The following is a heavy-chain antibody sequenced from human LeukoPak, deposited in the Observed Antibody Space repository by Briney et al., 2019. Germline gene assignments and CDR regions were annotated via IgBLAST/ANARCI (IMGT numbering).Heavy chain of an antibody. J-gene: IGHJ4*02. D-gene: IGHD3-22*01. CDR2: MNPNSGNT. CDR3: ARARRPSPRYYYDSSGRSPDY. Sequence: ASVKVSCKASGHTFTSYDINWVRQATGQGLEWMGWMNPNSGNTGYAQKFQGRVTMTRNTSISTAYMELSSLRSEDTAVYYCARARRPSPRYYYDSSGRSPDYWGRGTLVTVSS. V-gene: IGHV1-8*01. CDR1: GHTFTSYD.